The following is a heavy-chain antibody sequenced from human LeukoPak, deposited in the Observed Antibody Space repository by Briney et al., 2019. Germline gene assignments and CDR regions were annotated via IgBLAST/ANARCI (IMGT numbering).Heavy chain of an antibody. Sequence: GGSLRLSCAASGFTFSSYAMHWVRQAPGKGLEGVAVISYDGSNKYYADSVKGRFTISRDNSKNTLYLQMNSLRAEDTAVYYCARELLWFGEPSPYYFDYWGQGTLVTVSS. CDR3: ARELLWFGEPSPYYFDY. J-gene: IGHJ4*02. D-gene: IGHD3-10*01. CDR1: GFTFSSYA. V-gene: IGHV3-30-3*01. CDR2: ISYDGSNK.